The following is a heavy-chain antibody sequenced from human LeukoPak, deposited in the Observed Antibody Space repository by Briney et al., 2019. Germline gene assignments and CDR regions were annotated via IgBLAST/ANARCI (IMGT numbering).Heavy chain of an antibody. CDR2: ISYDGSNK. D-gene: IGHD1-26*01. J-gene: IGHJ4*02. Sequence: GGSLRLSGAASGFTFSSYAMHWVRQAPGKGLEWVAVISYDGSNKYYADSVKGRFTISRDNSKNTLYLQMNSLRAEDTAVYYCARAGAGAIVGPRVDYWGQGTLVTVSS. CDR1: GFTFSSYA. CDR3: ARAGAGAIVGPRVDY. V-gene: IGHV3-30-3*01.